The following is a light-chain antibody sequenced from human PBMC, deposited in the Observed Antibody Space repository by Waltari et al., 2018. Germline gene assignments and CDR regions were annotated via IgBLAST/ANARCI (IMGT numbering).Light chain of an antibody. J-gene: IGKJ3*01. CDR3: QQYYTTPFT. V-gene: IGKV4-1*01. CDR2: WAS. Sequence: DIVMTQSPDSLAVSLGERATINCKSSQSVLYSSNNKNYLAWYQQKPGQPPKLLIYWASTRESGVPTRFIGSGSGTDFTLTISSLQAEDVAVYYCQQYYTTPFTFGPGTKVDIK. CDR1: QSVLYSSNNKNY.